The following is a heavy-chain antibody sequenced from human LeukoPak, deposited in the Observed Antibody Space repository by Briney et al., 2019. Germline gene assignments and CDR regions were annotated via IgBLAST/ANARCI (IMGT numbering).Heavy chain of an antibody. CDR3: ARGLGDSSGYLDY. D-gene: IGHD3-22*01. J-gene: IGHJ4*02. V-gene: IGHV1-69*04. CDR2: IIPILGIA. CDR1: GGTLSSYA. Sequence: ASVKVSCKASGGTLSSYAISWVRQAPGQGLEWMGRIIPILGIANYAQKFQGRVTITADKSTSTAYMELSSLRSEDTAVYDCARGLGDSSGYLDYWGQGTLVTVSS.